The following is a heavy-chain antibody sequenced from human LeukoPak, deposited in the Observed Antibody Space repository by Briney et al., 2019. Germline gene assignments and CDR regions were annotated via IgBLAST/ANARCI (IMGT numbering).Heavy chain of an antibody. CDR3: ARDRLAASWYAFDY. J-gene: IGHJ4*02. CDR1: GYTFTSYY. Sequence: GASVKVSCKAPGYTFTSYYMHWVRQAPGQGLEWMGIINPGGGGTSYAQKFQGRVTMTRDTSTSTLYMELSSLTSEDTAVYYCARDRLAASWYAFDYWGQGTLVTVSS. CDR2: INPGGGGT. D-gene: IGHD6-13*01. V-gene: IGHV1-46*01.